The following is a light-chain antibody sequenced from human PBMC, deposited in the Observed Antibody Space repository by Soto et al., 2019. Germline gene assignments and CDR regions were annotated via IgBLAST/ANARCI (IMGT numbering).Light chain of an antibody. CDR3: NSYTNSSAVV. V-gene: IGLV2-14*01. J-gene: IGLJ2*01. Sequence: QSVLTQPASVSGSPGQSITISCTGTSSDVGGYNYVSWYQQHPGKAPKLMIYEVNKRPSGVPDRFSGSKSGNTASLTISGLQAEDEADYYCNSYTNSSAVVFGGGTKVTV. CDR1: SSDVGGYNY. CDR2: EVN.